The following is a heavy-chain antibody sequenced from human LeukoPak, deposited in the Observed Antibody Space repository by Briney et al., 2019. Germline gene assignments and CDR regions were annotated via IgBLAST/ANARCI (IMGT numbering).Heavy chain of an antibody. CDR1: GFTLNSYA. J-gene: IGHJ4*02. CDR3: GKTTVGYSSGRYPGWPVDY. Sequence: GGSLRLSCVASGFTLNSYAMYWVRQAPGKGLEWISGIFGSGGSAHYADSVKGRFTISRDNSKNTVYLQLDSLRVEDTAVYYCGKTTVGYSSGRYPGWPVDYWGQGALVTVSS. V-gene: IGHV3-23*01. CDR2: IFGSGGSA. D-gene: IGHD2-15*01.